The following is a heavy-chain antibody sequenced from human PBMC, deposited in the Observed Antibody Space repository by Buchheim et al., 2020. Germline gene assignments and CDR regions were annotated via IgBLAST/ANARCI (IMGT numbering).Heavy chain of an antibody. J-gene: IGHJ6*02. V-gene: IGHV4-61*02. CDR2: IYTSGST. Sequence: QVQLQESGPGLVKPSQTLSLTCTVSGGSISSGSYYWSWIRQPAGKGLEWIGRIYTSGSTNYNPSLKSRVTISVATSKNQFSLKLSSVPAADTAVYYCARGLLWFRELLGDYYGMDVWGQGTT. CDR3: ARGLLWFRELLGDYYGMDV. D-gene: IGHD3-10*01. CDR1: GGSISSGSYY.